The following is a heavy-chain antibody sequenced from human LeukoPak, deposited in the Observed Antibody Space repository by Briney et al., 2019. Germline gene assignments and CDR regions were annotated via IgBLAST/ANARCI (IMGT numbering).Heavy chain of an antibody. CDR3: AKDRENYSSSWYNTFYYYYGMDV. J-gene: IGHJ6*02. D-gene: IGHD6-13*01. V-gene: IGHV3-23*01. Sequence: GGSLRLSCAASGLTFSSYAMSWVRQAPGKGLEWVSTISGSGGSTYYADSVKGRFTISRDNSKNTLYLQMNSLRAEDTAVYYCAKDRENYSSSWYNTFYYYYGMDVWGQGTTVTVSS. CDR2: ISGSGGST. CDR1: GLTFSSYA.